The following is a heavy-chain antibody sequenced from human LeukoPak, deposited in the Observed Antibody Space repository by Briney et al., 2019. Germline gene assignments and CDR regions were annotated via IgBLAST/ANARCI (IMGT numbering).Heavy chain of an antibody. V-gene: IGHV4-61*08. Sequence: SQTLSLTCTVSGGSISSGGYYWSWIRQPPGKGLEWIGYIYYSGSTNYNPSLKSRVTISEDTSKNQFSLKLSSVTAADTAVYYCARGSVAGTLGYFDYWGQGTLVTVSS. D-gene: IGHD6-19*01. J-gene: IGHJ4*02. CDR2: IYYSGST. CDR3: ARGSVAGTLGYFDY. CDR1: GGSISSGGYY.